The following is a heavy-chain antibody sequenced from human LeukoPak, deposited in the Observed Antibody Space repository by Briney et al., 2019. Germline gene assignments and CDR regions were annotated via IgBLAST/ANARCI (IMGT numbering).Heavy chain of an antibody. Sequence: PSQTLSLTCTVSGGSISSGSYYWSWIRQPAGKGLEWIGRIYTSGSTNYNPSLKSRVTISVDTSKNQFSLKLSPVTAADTAVYYCARDNGILWFGELSDWGQGTLVTVSS. V-gene: IGHV4-61*02. CDR1: GGSISSGSYY. CDR2: IYTSGST. CDR3: ARDNGILWFGELSD. D-gene: IGHD3-10*01. J-gene: IGHJ4*02.